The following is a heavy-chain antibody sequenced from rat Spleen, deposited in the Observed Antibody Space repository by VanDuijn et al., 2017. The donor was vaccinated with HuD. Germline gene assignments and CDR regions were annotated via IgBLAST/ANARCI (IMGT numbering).Heavy chain of an antibody. D-gene: IGHD1-2*01. CDR3: ATGITLV. CDR1: GFTFSDYY. CDR2: ISSDGSST. J-gene: IGHJ2*01. V-gene: IGHV5-7*01. Sequence: EVQLVESDGGLVQPGRSLKLSCAASGFTFSDYYMAWVRQAPKKGLEWVASISSDGSSTYYRDSVKGRFTISRDNAKSSLYLQMGSLGSGDTATYYCATGITLVWGRGVMVTVSS.